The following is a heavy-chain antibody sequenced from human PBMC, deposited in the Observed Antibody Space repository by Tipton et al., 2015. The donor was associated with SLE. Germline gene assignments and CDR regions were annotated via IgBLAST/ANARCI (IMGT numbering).Heavy chain of an antibody. D-gene: IGHD2-21*01. CDR3: ARTHLFSPFDF. CDR1: GYSISSGYY. CDR2: FYSSGVT. V-gene: IGHV4-61*01. Sequence: TLSLTCTVSGYSISSGYYWSWIRQPPGKGLEWIGYFYSSGVTNYNPSLKSRVTISLDTSKNQFSLELSSVTAADTAVYYCARTHLFSPFDFWGQGTLVTVSS. J-gene: IGHJ4*02.